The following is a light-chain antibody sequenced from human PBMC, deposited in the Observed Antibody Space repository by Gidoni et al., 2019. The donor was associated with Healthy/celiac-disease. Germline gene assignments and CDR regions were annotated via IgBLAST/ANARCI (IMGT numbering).Light chain of an antibody. Sequence: SSELTQDPAVSVALGQSVRITCQGDSLRRYYASWYQQKPEQAPVLVIYGKNNRPSGIPDRFSGSSSGNTASLTSTGAQAEDEADYYCNSRDSSGNHLWVFGGGTKLTVL. CDR2: GKN. J-gene: IGLJ3*02. CDR3: NSRDSSGNHLWV. CDR1: SLRRYY. V-gene: IGLV3-19*01.